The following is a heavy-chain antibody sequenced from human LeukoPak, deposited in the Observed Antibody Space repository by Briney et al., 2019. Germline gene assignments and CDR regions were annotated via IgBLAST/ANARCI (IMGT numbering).Heavy chain of an antibody. CDR1: GFTFSSYG. V-gene: IGHV3-23*01. CDR2: ISGSGGST. J-gene: IGHJ4*02. D-gene: IGHD2-15*01. CDR3: ARGSDVVVAATLPTNFDY. Sequence: GGSLRLSCAASGFTFSSYGMSWVRQAPGKGLEWVSAISGSGGSTYYADSVKGRFTISRDNSKNTLYIQMNSLRAEDTAVYYCARGSDVVVAATLPTNFDYWGQGTLVTVSS.